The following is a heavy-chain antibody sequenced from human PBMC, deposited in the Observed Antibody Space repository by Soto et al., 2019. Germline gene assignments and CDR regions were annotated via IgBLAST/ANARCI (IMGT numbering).Heavy chain of an antibody. CDR3: ARLPTGYPNWFDP. J-gene: IGHJ5*02. CDR2: IHYRGDT. CDR1: GASISTNHHN. Sequence: LSLTCTVSGASISTNHHNWAWVRQPPGKGLEWMGNIHYRGDTYFNPSLGSRLSMSVDTSKNQFSLKLTSVTAADTAVYYCARLPTGYPNWFDPWGQGTLVTVSS. D-gene: IGHD3-9*01. V-gene: IGHV4-39*01.